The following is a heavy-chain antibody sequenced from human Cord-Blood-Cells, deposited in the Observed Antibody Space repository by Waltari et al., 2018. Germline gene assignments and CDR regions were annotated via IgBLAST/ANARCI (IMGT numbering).Heavy chain of an antibody. V-gene: IGHV4-34*01. CDR2: INHSGST. CDR3: ASRGGLRFLEWLPTPFFDY. Sequence: QVQLQQWGAGLLKPSETLSLTCAAYGGSFRGYYWSWIRHPPGKGLAWIGEINHSGSTNYNPSLKSRVTISVDTSKNQFSLKLSSVTAADTAVYYCASRGGLRFLEWLPTPFFDYWGQGTLVTVSS. CDR1: GGSFRGYY. J-gene: IGHJ4*02. D-gene: IGHD3-3*01.